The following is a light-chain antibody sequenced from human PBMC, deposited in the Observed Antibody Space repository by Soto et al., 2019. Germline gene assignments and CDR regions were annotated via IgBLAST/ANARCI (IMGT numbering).Light chain of an antibody. Sequence: QSVLTQPPSTSGTPGQRVTLSCSGSTSNIGSNGVHWYQQLPGTAPRLLIYTDTQRPSGVPDRFSGSKSGTSASLAISGVQSEDEADYYCTAWDDSLGGYVVGTGTKLAVL. CDR2: TDT. CDR1: TSNIGSNG. J-gene: IGLJ1*01. CDR3: TAWDDSLGGYV. V-gene: IGLV1-44*01.